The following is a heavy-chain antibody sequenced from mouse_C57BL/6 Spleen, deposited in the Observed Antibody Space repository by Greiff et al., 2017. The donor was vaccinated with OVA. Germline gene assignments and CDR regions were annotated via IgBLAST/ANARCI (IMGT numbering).Heavy chain of an antibody. J-gene: IGHJ4*01. CDR2: IYPGSGNT. Sequence: QVQLQQSGAELVRPGASVKLSCKASGYTFTDYYINWVKQRPGQGLEWIARIYPGSGNTYYNEKFKGKATLTAEKSSSTAYMQLSSLTSEDSAVYFCARWSLRGGAMDYWGQGTSVTVSS. V-gene: IGHV1-76*01. CDR3: ARWSLRGGAMDY. CDR1: GYTFTDYY. D-gene: IGHD2-1*01.